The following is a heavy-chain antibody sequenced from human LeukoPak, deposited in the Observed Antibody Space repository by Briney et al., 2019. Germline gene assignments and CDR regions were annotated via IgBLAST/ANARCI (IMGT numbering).Heavy chain of an antibody. V-gene: IGHV3-48*03. Sequence: PRRSLRPSCAASGFTSSSYKMNWVRLAPGKGLEWVSYISSSGKTIYYADSVKGRFTISRDNAKNSLYLQMSGLRAEDTAVYYCARALHYWGQGTLVTVSS. CDR3: ARALHY. CDR2: ISSSGKTI. J-gene: IGHJ4*02. CDR1: GFTSSSYK.